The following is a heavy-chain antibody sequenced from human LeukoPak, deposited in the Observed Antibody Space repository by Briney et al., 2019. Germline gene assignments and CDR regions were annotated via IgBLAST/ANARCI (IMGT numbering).Heavy chain of an antibody. CDR2: INTNTGNP. V-gene: IGHV7-4-1*02. Sequence: ASVKVSCKASGYTFTSYAMNWVRQAPGQGLEWMGWINTNTGNPTYAQGFTGRFVFSLDTSVSTAYLQISSLKAEDTAVYYCARPMYYYDSSGFPYWYFDLWGRGTLVTVSS. CDR3: ARPMYYYDSSGFPYWYFDL. D-gene: IGHD3-22*01. CDR1: GYTFTSYA. J-gene: IGHJ2*01.